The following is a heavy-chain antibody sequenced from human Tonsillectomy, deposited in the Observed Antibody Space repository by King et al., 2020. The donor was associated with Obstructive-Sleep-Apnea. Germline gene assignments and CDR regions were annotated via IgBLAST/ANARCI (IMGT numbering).Heavy chain of an antibody. CDR1: GGSISSYY. V-gene: IGHV4-59*08. J-gene: IGHJ4*02. CDR2: IHYSGST. D-gene: IGHD4-23*01. Sequence: VQLQESGPGLVKPSETLSLTCTVSGGSISSYYWSWIRQPPGKGLEWLGYIHYSGSTNYNPSLKSRVTISVDTSKNQFSLKLSSVTAADTAVYYCARHGGNSDYWGQGTLVTVSS. CDR3: ARHGGNSDY.